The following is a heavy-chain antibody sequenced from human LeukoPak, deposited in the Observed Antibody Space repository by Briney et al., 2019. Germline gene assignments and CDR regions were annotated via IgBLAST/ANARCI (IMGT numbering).Heavy chain of an antibody. D-gene: IGHD6-13*01. CDR3: ARGVRYSSSWSDKIDY. J-gene: IGHJ4*02. Sequence: PSETLSLTCAVYGGSFSGYYWSWIRQPPGKGLEWIGEINHSGSTNYNPSLKSRVTISVDTSKNQFSLKLSSVTAADTAVYYCARGVRYSSSWSDKIDYWGQGTLVTVSS. CDR2: INHSGST. V-gene: IGHV4-34*01. CDR1: GGSFSGYY.